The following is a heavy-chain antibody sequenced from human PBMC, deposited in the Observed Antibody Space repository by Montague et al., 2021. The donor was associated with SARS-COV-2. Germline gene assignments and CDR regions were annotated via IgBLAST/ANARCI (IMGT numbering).Heavy chain of an antibody. Sequence: PALVKPTQTLTLTCVFSGFSLNTDGVGVAWIRRPPGKALEWLALIYWDGDQRYSPSLKTRVTIIKDTSRNRVVLTMTNLDPVDTATYYCARRYDFYRAEAFDVWGQGTMVTVSS. CDR2: IYWDGDQ. CDR3: ARRYDFYRAEAFDV. J-gene: IGHJ3*01. CDR1: GFSLNTDGVG. V-gene: IGHV2-5*02. D-gene: IGHD3-3*01.